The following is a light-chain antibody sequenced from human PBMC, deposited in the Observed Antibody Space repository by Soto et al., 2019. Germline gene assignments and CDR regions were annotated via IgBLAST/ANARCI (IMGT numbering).Light chain of an antibody. CDR1: SSDVGGYHY. J-gene: IGLJ1*01. CDR2: EVS. Sequence: QSVLTQPPSASGSPGQSVTISCTGTSSDVGGYHYVSWYPQHPAKAPPLMISEVSKRPSGAPDRSPGSKSATPASLPLSGLQAEDEADYYCGSYAGSNSPADGFGTGTKVTVL. CDR3: GSYAGSNSPADG. V-gene: IGLV2-8*01.